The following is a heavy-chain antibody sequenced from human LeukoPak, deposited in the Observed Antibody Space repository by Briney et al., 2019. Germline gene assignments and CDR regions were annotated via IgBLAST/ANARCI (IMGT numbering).Heavy chain of an antibody. V-gene: IGHV4-34*01. CDR1: GGSFSGYY. D-gene: IGHD1-14*01. Sequence: SETLSLTCAVYGGSFSGYYWSWIRQPPGKGLEWIWEINHSGSTNYNPSLKSRVTISADTSKNQFSLKLSSVTAADTAVYYRARGRTPDAFDIWGQGTMVTVSS. CDR3: ARGRTPDAFDI. J-gene: IGHJ3*02. CDR2: INHSGST.